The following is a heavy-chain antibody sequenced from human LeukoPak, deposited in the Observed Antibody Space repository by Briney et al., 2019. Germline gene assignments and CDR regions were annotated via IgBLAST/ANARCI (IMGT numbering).Heavy chain of an antibody. Sequence: PGGSLRLSCAASGFIVSNNYTNWVRQAPGEGLEWVSVIYTGGDTYYADSVKGRFTISRDTSKNTLYLQMNSLRAEDTAVYYCAREERYYFNYWGQGTLVTVSS. J-gene: IGHJ4*02. V-gene: IGHV3-53*01. CDR1: GFIVSNNY. CDR2: IYTGGDT. CDR3: AREERYYFNY. D-gene: IGHD1-1*01.